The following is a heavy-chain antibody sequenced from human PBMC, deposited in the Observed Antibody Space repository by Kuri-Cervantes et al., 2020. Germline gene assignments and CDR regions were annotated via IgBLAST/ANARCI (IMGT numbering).Heavy chain of an antibody. D-gene: IGHD4-17*01. CDR2: ISGSGGST. CDR3: AKDSVPLGDYVGNIDY. Sequence: GESLKISCAASGFTFSSYAMSWVRQAPGKGLEWVSAISGSGGSTYYADSVKGRFTISRDNSKNTLYLQMNSLRAEDTALYYCAKDSVPLGDYVGNIDYWGQGTLVTVSS. CDR1: GFTFSSYA. V-gene: IGHV3-23*01. J-gene: IGHJ4*02.